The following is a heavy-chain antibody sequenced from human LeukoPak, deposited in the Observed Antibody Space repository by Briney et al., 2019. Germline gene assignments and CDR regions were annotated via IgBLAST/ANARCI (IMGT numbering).Heavy chain of an antibody. D-gene: IGHD3-16*01. V-gene: IGHV4-34*01. Sequence: PSETLSLTCGVYGGSFSGYNWTWIRQAPGKGLEWIGEINHSGSTNYNPSLKSRVTISVDTSKNQFSLKLSSVTAADTALYYCARGGRMITFGGVLYGYWGQGTLVTVSS. J-gene: IGHJ4*02. CDR1: GGSFSGYN. CDR2: INHSGST. CDR3: ARGGRMITFGGVLYGY.